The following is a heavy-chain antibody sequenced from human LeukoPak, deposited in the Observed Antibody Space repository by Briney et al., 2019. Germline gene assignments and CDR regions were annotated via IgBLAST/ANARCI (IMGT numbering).Heavy chain of an antibody. V-gene: IGHV4-34*01. Sequence: PSETLSLTCAVYGGSFSGYYWSWIRQPPGKGLEWIGEINHSGSTNYNPSLKSRVTISVDTSKNQFSLKLSSVTAADTAVYYCARGYYYDSSGHALHWYFDLWGRGTLVTVSS. D-gene: IGHD3-22*01. CDR2: INHSGST. CDR1: GGSFSGYY. CDR3: ARGYYYDSSGHALHWYFDL. J-gene: IGHJ2*01.